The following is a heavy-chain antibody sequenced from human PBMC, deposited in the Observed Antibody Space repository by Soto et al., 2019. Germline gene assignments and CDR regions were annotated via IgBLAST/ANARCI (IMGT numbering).Heavy chain of an antibody. CDR2: ISGSGGST. Sequence: GGSLRLSCAASGFTFSSYAMSWVRQAPGKGLEWVSAISGSGGSTYYADSVKGRFTISRDNSKNTLYLQMNSLRAEDTAVYYCAKGVDFFPYYYYMDVWGKGTTVTVSS. V-gene: IGHV3-23*01. CDR3: AKGVDFFPYYYYMDV. D-gene: IGHD3-3*01. J-gene: IGHJ6*03. CDR1: GFTFSSYA.